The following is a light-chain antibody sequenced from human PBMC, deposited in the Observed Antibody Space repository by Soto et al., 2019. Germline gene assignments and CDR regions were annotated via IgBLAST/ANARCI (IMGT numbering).Light chain of an antibody. Sequence: DIQRTQSPSTLSASVGDRVTITCRASQTISNWLAWYQQKPGKAPKLLIFDASNLNTGVPSRFSGSGSGTEFTLTISSLQADDFATYYCQQYNSQSSITFGQGTRLEIK. J-gene: IGKJ5*01. V-gene: IGKV1-5*01. CDR3: QQYNSQSSIT. CDR1: QTISNW. CDR2: DAS.